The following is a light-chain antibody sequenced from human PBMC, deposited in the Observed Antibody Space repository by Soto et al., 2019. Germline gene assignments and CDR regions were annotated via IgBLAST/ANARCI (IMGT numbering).Light chain of an antibody. V-gene: IGKV3-20*01. CDR1: QTVRSSF. CDR2: GAS. J-gene: IGKJ1*01. Sequence: LTQSXATLXLSPGERVTLSCXAXQTVRSSFVAWYQQKPGQAPRLLIYGASTRATGIPDRFSGSGSGTDFTLTISSLQPEDLAVYYCQHYGRSSWTFGQGTKVAIK. CDR3: QHYGRSSWT.